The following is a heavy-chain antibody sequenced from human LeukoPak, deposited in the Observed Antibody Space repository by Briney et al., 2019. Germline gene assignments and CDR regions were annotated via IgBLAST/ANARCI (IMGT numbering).Heavy chain of an antibody. CDR3: ATSSGSYYGGSFDY. CDR1: GYALTELS. CDR2: FDPEDGET. V-gene: IGHV1-24*01. J-gene: IGHJ4*02. Sequence: ASVKVSCKVSGYALTELSMHWVRQAPGKGLEWMGGFDPEDGETIYAQKFQGRVTMTEDTSTDTAYVELSSLRSEDTAVYYCATSSGSYYGGSFDYWGQGTLVTVSS. D-gene: IGHD1-26*01.